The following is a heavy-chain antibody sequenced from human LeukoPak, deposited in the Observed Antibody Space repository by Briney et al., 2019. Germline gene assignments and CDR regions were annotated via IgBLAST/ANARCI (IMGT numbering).Heavy chain of an antibody. V-gene: IGHV1-2*02. CDR3: ARDSGGYSSGWYLAY. D-gene: IGHD6-19*01. J-gene: IGHJ4*02. CDR1: GYTFTGYY. CDR2: INPNSGGT. Sequence: ASVKVSCKASGYTFTGYYMHWVRQAPGQGLEWMGWINPNSGGTNYAQKFQGRVTMTRDASISTAYMELSSLRSEDTAVYYCARDSGGYSSGWYLAYWGQGTLVTVSS.